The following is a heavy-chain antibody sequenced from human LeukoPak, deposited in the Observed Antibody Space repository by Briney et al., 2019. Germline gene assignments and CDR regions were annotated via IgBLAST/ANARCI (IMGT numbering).Heavy chain of an antibody. D-gene: IGHD3-10*01. CDR3: ARDRGSKDAFDI. Sequence: EPSETLSLTCTVSGGSISSYYWSWIRQPPGKGLEWIGYIYYSGSTNYNPSLKSRVTISVDTSKNQFSLKLSSVTAADTAVYYCARDRGSKDAFDIWGQGTMVTVSS. J-gene: IGHJ3*02. V-gene: IGHV4-59*01. CDR1: GGSISSYY. CDR2: IYYSGST.